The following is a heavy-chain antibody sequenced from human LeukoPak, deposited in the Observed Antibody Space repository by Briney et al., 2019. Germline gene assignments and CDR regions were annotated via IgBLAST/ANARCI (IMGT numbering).Heavy chain of an antibody. V-gene: IGHV3-21*01. CDR3: ARDLLYYDSSGGDY. J-gene: IGHJ4*02. D-gene: IGHD3-22*01. CDR2: ISSSSRYI. Sequence: GGSLRLSCAASGFTVSSNYMSWVRQAPGKGLEWVSSISSSSRYIYYTDSVKGRFTISRDNARKSLYLQMNSLRAEGTAVYYCARDLLYYDSSGGDYWGQGTLVTVSS. CDR1: GFTVSSNY.